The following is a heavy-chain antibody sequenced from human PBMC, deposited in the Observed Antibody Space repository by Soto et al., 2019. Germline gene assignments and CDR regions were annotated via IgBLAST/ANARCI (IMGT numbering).Heavy chain of an antibody. J-gene: IGHJ4*02. CDR3: ASRYYYDSSGYYFDY. CDR2: IYYSGST. D-gene: IGHD3-22*01. V-gene: IGHV4-30-4*01. Sequence: RWVRQPPGKGLEWIGYIYYSGSTYYNPSLKSRVTISVDTSKNQFSLKLSSVTAADTAVYYCASRYYYDSSGYYFDYWGQGTLVTVSS.